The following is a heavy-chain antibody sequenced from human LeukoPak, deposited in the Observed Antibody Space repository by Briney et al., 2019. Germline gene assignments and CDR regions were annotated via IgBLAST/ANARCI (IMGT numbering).Heavy chain of an antibody. CDR1: GFTFSNYW. Sequence: GGSLRLSCAASGFTFSNYWMSWVRPAPGKGLEWVSNIKEDGSDKYYVDSVKGRFTIYRDNAKNSQYLQMNSLRAEDTAVYYCARDTGYNTFDYWGQGTLVTVSS. D-gene: IGHD5-24*01. J-gene: IGHJ4*02. CDR3: ARDTGYNTFDY. CDR2: IKEDGSDK. V-gene: IGHV3-7*05.